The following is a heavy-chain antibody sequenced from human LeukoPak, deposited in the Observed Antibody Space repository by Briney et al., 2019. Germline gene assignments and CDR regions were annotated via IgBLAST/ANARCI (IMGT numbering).Heavy chain of an antibody. Sequence: GGSLRLSCAASGFIFGVYALHWVRQAPGKGLEWVAVISYDGSNKYYVDSVKGRITISRDKSKNTVYLQMNSLRVEDTAVYYCARDAGTDGTYFDYWGQGTLVTVSS. CDR2: ISYDGSNK. D-gene: IGHD1-1*01. J-gene: IGHJ4*02. CDR1: GFIFGVYA. V-gene: IGHV3-30*04. CDR3: ARDAGTDGTYFDY.